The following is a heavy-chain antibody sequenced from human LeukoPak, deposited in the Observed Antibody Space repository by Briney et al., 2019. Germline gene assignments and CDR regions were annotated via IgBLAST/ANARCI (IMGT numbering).Heavy chain of an antibody. D-gene: IGHD1-26*01. CDR2: INHSGST. Sequence: PSETLSLTCAVYGGSFSDYYWSWIRQPPGKGLEWIGEINHSGSTNYNPSLKSRVTISVDTSKNQFSLKLSSVTAADTAVYYCARAPGRGYYAYWFAPWGQGTLVTVSS. CDR1: GGSFSDYY. J-gene: IGHJ5*02. V-gene: IGHV4-34*01. CDR3: ARAPGRGYYAYWFAP.